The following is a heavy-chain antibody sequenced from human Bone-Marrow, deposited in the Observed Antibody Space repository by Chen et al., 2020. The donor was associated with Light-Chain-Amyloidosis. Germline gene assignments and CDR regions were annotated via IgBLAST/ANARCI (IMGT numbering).Heavy chain of an antibody. D-gene: IGHD5-12*01. CDR3: ARGAERGYSGYESTNFDY. CDR2: INPNSGGT. Sequence: QVQLVQSGAEVKKPGASVKVSCKASGYTFTGYYMHWVRQAPGQGLEWMGWINPNSGGTNYAQKFQGRVTMTRDTSISTAYMELSRRRSDDTAVYYCARGAERGYSGYESTNFDYWGQGTLVTVSS. V-gene: IGHV1-2*02. CDR1: GYTFTGYY. J-gene: IGHJ4*02.